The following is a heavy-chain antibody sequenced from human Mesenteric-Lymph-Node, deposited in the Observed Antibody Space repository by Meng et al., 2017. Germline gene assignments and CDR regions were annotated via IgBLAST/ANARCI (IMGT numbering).Heavy chain of an antibody. V-gene: IGHV3-30*03. CDR2: ISYAGSNK. CDR1: GFTIGRHW. CDR3: ARRGDGSGYYLDS. J-gene: IGHJ4*02. D-gene: IGHD3-22*01. Sequence: VQLVESGGGLVQPGGSLGLSCAASGFTIGRHWMHWVRQAPGKGLVWVAVISYAGSNKYYADSVKGRFTISKDNSKSTLYLQMNSLRTEDTAVYYCARRGDGSGYYLDSWGQGTLVTVSS.